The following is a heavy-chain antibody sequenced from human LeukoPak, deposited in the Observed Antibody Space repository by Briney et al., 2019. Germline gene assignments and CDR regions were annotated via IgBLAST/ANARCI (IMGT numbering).Heavy chain of an antibody. Sequence: GGSLRLSCAASGFTFSGYAMHWVRQAPGKGLEWVAVISYDGSNKYYADSVKGRFTISRDNSKNTLYLQMNSLRAEDTAVYYCARGYSPFGDPFGDYFDYWGQGTLVTVSS. CDR2: ISYDGSNK. J-gene: IGHJ4*02. CDR1: GFTFSGYA. D-gene: IGHD3-10*01. V-gene: IGHV3-30*04. CDR3: ARGYSPFGDPFGDYFDY.